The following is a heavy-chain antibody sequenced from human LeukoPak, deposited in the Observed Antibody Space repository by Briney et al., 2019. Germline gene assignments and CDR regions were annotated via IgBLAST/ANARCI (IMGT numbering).Heavy chain of an antibody. Sequence: GASVKVSCKASGYTFTGYYMHWVRQAPGQGLEWMGWINPNSGGTNYAQKFQGRVTMTRDTSISTAYMELSRLRSDDTAVYYCARIGIWYYYYGMDVWGQGTTVTVSS. J-gene: IGHJ6*02. V-gene: IGHV1-2*02. CDR2: INPNSGGT. D-gene: IGHD3-3*02. CDR1: GYTFTGYY. CDR3: ARIGIWYYYYGMDV.